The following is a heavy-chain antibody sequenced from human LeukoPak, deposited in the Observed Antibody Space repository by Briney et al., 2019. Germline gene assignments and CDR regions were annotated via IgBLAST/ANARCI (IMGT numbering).Heavy chain of an antibody. V-gene: IGHV3-7*01. Sequence: GGSLRLSCAASGFTFSSYWMSWVRQAPGKGLEWVANIKQDGSGKYYVDSVKGRFTISRDSAKNSLYLQMNSLRAEDTAVYYCARDPYSNYEFDYWGQGTLVTVSS. D-gene: IGHD4-11*01. CDR1: GFTFSSYW. J-gene: IGHJ4*02. CDR3: ARDPYSNYEFDY. CDR2: IKQDGSGK.